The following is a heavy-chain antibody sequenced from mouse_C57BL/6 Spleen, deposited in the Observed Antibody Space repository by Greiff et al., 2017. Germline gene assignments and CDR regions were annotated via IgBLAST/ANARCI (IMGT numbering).Heavy chain of an antibody. CDR3: ARHNWLYWYFDV. Sequence: EVKLQESGGGLVQPGGSLKLSCAASGFTFSDYYMYWVRQTPEKRLEWVAYISNGGGSTYYPDTVKGRFTISRDNAKNTLYLQMSRLKSEDTAMYYCARHNWLYWYFDVWGTGTTVTVSS. V-gene: IGHV5-12*01. D-gene: IGHD4-1*01. CDR1: GFTFSDYY. J-gene: IGHJ1*03. CDR2: ISNGGGST.